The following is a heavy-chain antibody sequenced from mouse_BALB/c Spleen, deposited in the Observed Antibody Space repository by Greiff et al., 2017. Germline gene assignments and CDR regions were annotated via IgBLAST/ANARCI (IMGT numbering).Heavy chain of an antibody. CDR3: ARVYGYDYAMDY. V-gene: IGHV3-6*02. Sequence: EVKLMESGPGLVKPSQSLSLTCSVTGYSITSGYYWNWIRQFPGNKLEWMGYISYDGSNNYNPSLKNRISITRDTSKNQFFLKLNSVTTEDTATYYCARVYGYDYAMDYWGQGTSVTVSS. CDR1: GYSITSGYY. CDR2: ISYDGSN. D-gene: IGHD2-2*01. J-gene: IGHJ4*01.